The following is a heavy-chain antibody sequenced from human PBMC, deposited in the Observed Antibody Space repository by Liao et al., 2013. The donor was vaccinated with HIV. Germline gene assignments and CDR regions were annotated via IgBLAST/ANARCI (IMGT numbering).Heavy chain of an antibody. CDR2: IYYSGST. V-gene: IGHV4-30-4*08. D-gene: IGHD3-9*01. CDR1: GGSISSGDYY. CDR3: ARNYDILTGNWFDP. Sequence: QVQLQESGPGLVKPSQTLSLTCTVSGGSISSGDYYWSWIRQPPGKGLEWIGYIYYSGSTNYNPSLKRRVTMSVDTSKNQFSLKLSSVTAADTAVYYCARNYDILTGNWFDPWGQGTLVTVSS. J-gene: IGHJ5*02.